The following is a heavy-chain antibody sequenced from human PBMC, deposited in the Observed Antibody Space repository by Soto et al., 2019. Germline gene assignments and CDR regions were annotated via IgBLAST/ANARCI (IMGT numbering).Heavy chain of an antibody. Sequence: CFTFSNAWMNCVRQVPGKGLEWVGRIKSKTDGGTTDYAAPVKGRFTISRDDSKNTLYLQMNSLKTEDTAVYYCAIFGVLIMSAHYGMDVWGQGTTVTVSS. CDR1: CFTFSNAW. V-gene: IGHV3-15*07. CDR3: AIFGVLIMSAHYGMDV. CDR2: IKSKTDGGTT. D-gene: IGHD3-3*01. J-gene: IGHJ6*02.